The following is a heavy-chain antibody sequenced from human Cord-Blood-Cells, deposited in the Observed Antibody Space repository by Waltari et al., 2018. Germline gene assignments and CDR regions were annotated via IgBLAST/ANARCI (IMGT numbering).Heavy chain of an antibody. Sequence: QVQLVQSGAEVKKPGAAVKVSCKPSGYTFTSYGISGVRQAPGQGLEWMGWISAYNGNTNYAQKLQGRVTMTTDTSTSTAYMELRSLRSDDTAVYYCARENGVAARYWYFDLWGRGTLVTVSS. CDR3: ARENGVAARYWYFDL. V-gene: IGHV1-18*01. CDR2: ISAYNGNT. D-gene: IGHD2-15*01. CDR1: GYTFTSYG. J-gene: IGHJ2*01.